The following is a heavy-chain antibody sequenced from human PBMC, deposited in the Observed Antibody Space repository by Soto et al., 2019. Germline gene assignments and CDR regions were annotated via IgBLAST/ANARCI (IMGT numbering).Heavy chain of an antibody. CDR2: IYYSGST. Sequence: QVQLQESGPGLVKPSQTLSLTCTVSGGSISSGDYYWSWIRQPPGKGLEWIGYIYYSGSTYYNPSINSRVTISVDTSKNQFSLKLSSVTAADTAVYYCARQSNTYYYGSGSYYRAYYYYGMDVWGQGTTVTVSS. J-gene: IGHJ6*02. CDR1: GGSISSGDYY. D-gene: IGHD3-10*01. CDR3: ARQSNTYYYGSGSYYRAYYYYGMDV. V-gene: IGHV4-30-4*01.